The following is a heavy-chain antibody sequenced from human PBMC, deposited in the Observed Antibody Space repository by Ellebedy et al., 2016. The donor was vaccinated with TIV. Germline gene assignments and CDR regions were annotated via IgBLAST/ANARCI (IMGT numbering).Heavy chain of an antibody. CDR1: GYSFTNYY. J-gene: IGHJ4*02. V-gene: IGHV5-10-1*01. Sequence: GESLKISCKGSGYSFTNYYISWVRQMPGKGLEWMGRIDPGDSYNIYSPSFQGHVTISADKAISTAYLQWSSLRASDTAMYFCARQLVGATDYWGQGTLVTVSS. CDR3: ARQLVGATDY. D-gene: IGHD1-26*01. CDR2: IDPGDSYN.